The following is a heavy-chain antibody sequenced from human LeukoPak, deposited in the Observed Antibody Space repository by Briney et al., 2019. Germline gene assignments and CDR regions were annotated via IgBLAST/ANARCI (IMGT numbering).Heavy chain of an antibody. CDR3: AKVPYSSSGFDY. CDR2: ISGSGGST. CDR1: GFTVSSNY. J-gene: IGHJ4*02. D-gene: IGHD6-6*01. Sequence: GGSLRLSCAASGFTVSSNYMSWVRQAPGKGLEWVSAISGSGGSTYYADSVKGRFTISRDNSKNTLYLQMNSLRAEDTAVYYCAKVPYSSSGFDYWGQGTLVTVSS. V-gene: IGHV3-23*01.